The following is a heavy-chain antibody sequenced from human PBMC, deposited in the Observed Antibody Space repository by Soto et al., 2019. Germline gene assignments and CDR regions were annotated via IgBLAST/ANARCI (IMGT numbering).Heavy chain of an antibody. D-gene: IGHD3-16*01. Sequence: GGSLRLSCAASGFTFTSYSMNWVRQAPGQGLEWVSYITSKSTTIKYADSVKGRFTVSRDNAKNSLYLQLNSLRDEDTAVYYCAREMGACSDSSCYPGPYDSWGQGTLVTVLL. CDR2: ITSKSTTI. CDR1: GFTFTSYS. J-gene: IGHJ5*02. V-gene: IGHV3-48*02. CDR3: AREMGACSDSSCYPGPYDS.